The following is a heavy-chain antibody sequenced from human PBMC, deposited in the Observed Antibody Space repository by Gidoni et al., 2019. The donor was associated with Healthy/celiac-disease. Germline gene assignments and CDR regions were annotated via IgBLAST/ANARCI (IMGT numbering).Heavy chain of an antibody. J-gene: IGHJ4*02. Sequence: QVQLLQSGAEVNNPGASVQVSCTASGYPFTSYDINWVRQATGQGLEWMGWMNPNSGNTGYAQKFQGRVTMTRNTSISTAYMERSSLRSEDTAVYYCASASSSGINFDYWGKGTLVTVSS. CDR3: ASASSSGINFDY. V-gene: IGHV1-8*01. D-gene: IGHD6-19*01. CDR1: GYPFTSYD. CDR2: MNPNSGNT.